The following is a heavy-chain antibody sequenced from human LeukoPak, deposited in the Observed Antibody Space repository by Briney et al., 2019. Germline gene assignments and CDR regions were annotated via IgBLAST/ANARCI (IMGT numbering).Heavy chain of an antibody. V-gene: IGHV4-59*08. CDR2: IYYSGST. J-gene: IGHJ4*02. CDR1: GGSISSYC. Sequence: SETLSLTCTVSGGSISSYCWSWIRQPPGKGLEWIGYIYYSGSTNDNPSLKSRVTISVDTSKNQFSLKVNSVTAADTAVYYCARRHSSGWFYYWGQGTLVTVSS. CDR3: ARRHSSGWFYY. D-gene: IGHD6-19*01.